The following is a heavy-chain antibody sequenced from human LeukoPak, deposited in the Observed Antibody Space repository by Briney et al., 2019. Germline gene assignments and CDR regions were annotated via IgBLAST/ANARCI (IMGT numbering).Heavy chain of an antibody. CDR1: GGSISSYY. D-gene: IGHD2-2*02. CDR3: ARDRTPTGDIVVVPAAIYWFDP. J-gene: IGHJ5*02. V-gene: IGHV4-4*07. CDR2: IYTSGST. Sequence: SETLSLTCTVSGGSISSYYWSWIRQPAGKGLEWIGRIYTSGSTNYNPSLKSRVTMPVDTSKNQFSLKLSSVTAADTAVYYCARDRTPTGDIVVVPAAIYWFDPWGQGTLVTVSS.